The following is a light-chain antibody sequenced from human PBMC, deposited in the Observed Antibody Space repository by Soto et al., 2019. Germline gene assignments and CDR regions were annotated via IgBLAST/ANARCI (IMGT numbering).Light chain of an antibody. CDR1: QSVRSSY. Sequence: EIVWTQSPGTLSLSPGERATLSCRASQSVRSSYLAWYQQKPGQAPRLLIYGASSRATGIPDRFSGSGSGTDFTLTISSLEPEDLAVSYCQQYGDSPTFGGGTKVEIK. CDR3: QQYGDSPT. J-gene: IGKJ4*01. V-gene: IGKV3-20*01. CDR2: GAS.